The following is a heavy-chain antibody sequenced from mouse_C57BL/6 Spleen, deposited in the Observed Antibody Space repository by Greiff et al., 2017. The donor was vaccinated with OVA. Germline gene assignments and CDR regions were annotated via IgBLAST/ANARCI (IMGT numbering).Heavy chain of an antibody. V-gene: IGHV3-6*01. Sequence: DVKLQESGPGLVKPSQSLSLTCSVTGYSITSGYYWNWIRQFPGNKLEWMGYISYDGSNNYNPSLKNRISITRDTSKNQFFLKLNSVTTEDTATYYCARVLRPGYAMDYWGQGTSVTVSS. CDR3: ARVLRPGYAMDY. CDR1: GYSITSGYY. CDR2: ISYDGSN. D-gene: IGHD2-12*01. J-gene: IGHJ4*01.